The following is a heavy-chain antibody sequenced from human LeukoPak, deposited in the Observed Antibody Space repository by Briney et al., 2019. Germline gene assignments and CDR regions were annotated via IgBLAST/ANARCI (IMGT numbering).Heavy chain of an antibody. Sequence: GGSLRLSCAASGFTFSNYAMSWVRQAPGKGLEWVSTISGSTENTYYADSVKGRFTISRDNSKNTLYLQMNSLRAEDTAIYYCARQKTTVTTAYFDYWGQGTLVTVSS. V-gene: IGHV3-23*01. D-gene: IGHD4-17*01. CDR1: GFTFSNYA. CDR2: ISGSTENT. J-gene: IGHJ4*02. CDR3: ARQKTTVTTAYFDY.